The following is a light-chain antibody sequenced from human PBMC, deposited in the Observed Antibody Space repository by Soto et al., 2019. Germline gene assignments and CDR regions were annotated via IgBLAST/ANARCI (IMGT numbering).Light chain of an antibody. CDR2: GVS. Sequence: QSALTQPASVSGSPGQSITISCTGTSSDVGNYKYVSWYQQHPGKAPKLMVYGVSNRPSGVSNRFSGSKSGNTASLTISALQAEDETDYYCFSYKSSGTYVFGTGTKVTVL. CDR3: FSYKSSGTYV. J-gene: IGLJ1*01. V-gene: IGLV2-14*01. CDR1: SSDVGNYKY.